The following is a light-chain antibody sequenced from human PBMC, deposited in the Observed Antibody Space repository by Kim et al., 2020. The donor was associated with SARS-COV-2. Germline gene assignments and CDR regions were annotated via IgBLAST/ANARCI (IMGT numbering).Light chain of an antibody. V-gene: IGKV3-15*01. CDR2: GAS. CDR1: QSVSSN. CDR3: QQYNNWPLT. Sequence: EIVMTQSPAPLSVSPGERATLSCRASQSVSSNLAWYQQKPGQAPRLLIYGASTGATGIPARFSGSGSGTEFTLTISSLQSEDFAVYYCQQYNNWPLTFGGGTKVDIK. J-gene: IGKJ4*01.